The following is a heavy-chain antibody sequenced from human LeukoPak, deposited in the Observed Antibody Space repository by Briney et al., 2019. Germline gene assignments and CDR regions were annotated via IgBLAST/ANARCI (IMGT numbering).Heavy chain of an antibody. CDR3: ARRGDSGYDQFDY. V-gene: IGHV4-59*08. CDR1: GGSISSYY. CDR2: IYYSGST. Sequence: PSGTLSLTCTVSGGSISSYYWSWIRQPPGKGLEWIGYIYYSGSTNYNPSLKSRVTISVDTSKNQFSLKLSSVTAADTAVYYCARRGDSGYDQFDYWGQGTLVTVSS. D-gene: IGHD5-12*01. J-gene: IGHJ4*02.